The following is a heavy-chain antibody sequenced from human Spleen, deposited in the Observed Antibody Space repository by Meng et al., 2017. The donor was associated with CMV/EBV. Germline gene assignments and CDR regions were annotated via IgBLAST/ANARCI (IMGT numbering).Heavy chain of an antibody. D-gene: IGHD3-3*01. CDR1: GFTFDDYA. CDR3: ARDTNANYNFWSGGSRAYAMDV. CDR2: ISWNSGSI. Sequence: SLKISCAASGFTFDDYAMHWVRQAPGKGLEWVSGISWNSGSIGYADSVKGRFTISRDNAKNSLYLQMNSLRAEDTAIYYCARDTNANYNFWSGGSRAYAMDVWGQGTTVTVSS. V-gene: IGHV3-9*01. J-gene: IGHJ6*02.